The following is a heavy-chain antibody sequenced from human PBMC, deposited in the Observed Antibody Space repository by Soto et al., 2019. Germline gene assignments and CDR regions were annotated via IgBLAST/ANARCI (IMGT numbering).Heavy chain of an antibody. CDR1: GGSISSYY. V-gene: IGHV4-59*01. CDR3: ARVTYYDILTGYSYFDY. J-gene: IGHJ4*02. Sequence: SETLSLTCTVSGGSISSYYWSWIRQPPGKGLEWIGYIYYSGSTNYNPSLKSRVTISVDTSKNQFSLKLSSVTAADTAVYYCARVTYYDILTGYSYFDYWGQGTLVTVSS. CDR2: IYYSGST. D-gene: IGHD3-9*01.